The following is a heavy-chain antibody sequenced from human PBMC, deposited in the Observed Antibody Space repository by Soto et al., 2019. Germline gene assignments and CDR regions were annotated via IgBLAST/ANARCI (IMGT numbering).Heavy chain of an antibody. Sequence: SETLSLTCTVSGGSISSYYWSWIRQPPGKGLEWIGYIYYSGSTNYNPSLKSRVTISVDTSKNQFSLKLSSVTAADTAVYYCARDIANYGGNFYYYYGMDVWRQGTTVTVSS. V-gene: IGHV4-59*01. CDR3: ARDIANYGGNFYYYYGMDV. CDR2: IYYSGST. CDR1: GGSISSYY. D-gene: IGHD4-17*01. J-gene: IGHJ6*02.